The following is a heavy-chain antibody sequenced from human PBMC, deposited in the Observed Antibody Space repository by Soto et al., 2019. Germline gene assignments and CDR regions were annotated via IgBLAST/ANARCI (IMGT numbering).Heavy chain of an antibody. CDR3: AKIAAAGTGYSPDYYYGMDV. CDR1: GFTFSSYG. CDR2: ISYDGSNK. V-gene: IGHV3-30*18. Sequence: QVQLVESGGGVVQPGRSLRLSCAASGFTFSSYGMHWVRQAPGKGLEWVAVISYDGSNKYYADSVKGRFTISSDNSKNTLYLQRNSLRAEDTAVYYCAKIAAAGTGYSPDYYYGMDVWGQGTTVTVSS. J-gene: IGHJ6*02. D-gene: IGHD6-13*01.